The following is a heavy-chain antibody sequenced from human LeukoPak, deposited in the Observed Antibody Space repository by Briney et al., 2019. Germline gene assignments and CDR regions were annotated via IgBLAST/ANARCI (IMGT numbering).Heavy chain of an antibody. J-gene: IGHJ4*02. Sequence: GGTLRLSCAASGFTFTRYALSWVRQPAGKGLEWVWAMGGSGSKTFYAESVKGRFTISRDNSNNILFLQMDSLRAEDTAMYYCAKTNYYDTTDDKPYTTHFDYRGQGALVTVSS. V-gene: IGHV3-23*01. CDR3: AKTNYYDTTDDKPYTTHFDY. CDR1: GFTFTRYA. D-gene: IGHD3-22*01. CDR2: MGGSGSKT.